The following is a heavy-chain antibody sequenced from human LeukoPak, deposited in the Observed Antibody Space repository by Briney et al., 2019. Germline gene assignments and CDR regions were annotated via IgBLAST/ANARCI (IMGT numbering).Heavy chain of an antibody. CDR3: AKPSGYSSSSQGFDP. V-gene: IGHV3-23*01. D-gene: IGHD6-6*01. CDR1: GFTFSSYA. J-gene: IGHJ5*02. Sequence: GGSLRLSCAASGFTFSSYAMSWVRQAPGKGLEWVSAISGSGGSTYYADSVKGRFTISRDNSKNTLYLQMNSLRAEDTAVYYCAKPSGYSSSSQGFDPWGQGTLVTVSS. CDR2: ISGSGGST.